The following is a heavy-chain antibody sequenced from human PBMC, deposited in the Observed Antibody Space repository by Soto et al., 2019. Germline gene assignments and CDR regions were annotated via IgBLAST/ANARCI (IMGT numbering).Heavy chain of an antibody. D-gene: IGHD6-19*01. J-gene: IGHJ3*02. CDR3: ARVHLSIAVAGTIGRAFDI. Sequence: GGSLRLSCAASGFTFSSYSMNWVRQAPGKGLEWVSSISSSSSYIYYADSMKGRFTISRDNAKNSLYLQMNSLRAEDTAVYYCARVHLSIAVAGTIGRAFDIWGQGTMVTVSS. V-gene: IGHV3-21*01. CDR2: ISSSSSYI. CDR1: GFTFSSYS.